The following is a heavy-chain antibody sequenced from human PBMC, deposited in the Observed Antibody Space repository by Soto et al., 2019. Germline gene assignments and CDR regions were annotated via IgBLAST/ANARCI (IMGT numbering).Heavy chain of an antibody. CDR1: GGSMSSYY. Sequence: SETLSLTCTVSGGSMSSYYWSWIRQPPGKGLEWIGYIYYSGSTNYNPSLKSRVTMSVDMPKNQFSLKLSSVTAADTAVYYCARATYYYDSSGYYYYDYWGQGTLVTVSS. D-gene: IGHD3-22*01. V-gene: IGHV4-59*01. CDR3: ARATYYYDSSGYYYYDY. J-gene: IGHJ4*02. CDR2: IYYSGST.